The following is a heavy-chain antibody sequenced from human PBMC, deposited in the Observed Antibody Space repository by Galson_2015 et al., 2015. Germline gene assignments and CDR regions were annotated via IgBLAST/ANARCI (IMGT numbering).Heavy chain of an antibody. V-gene: IGHV1-46*01. Sequence: SVKVSCKASGYTFTSYYMHWVRQAPGQGLEWMGIINPSGGSTSYAQKFQGRVTMTRDTSTSTVYMELSSLRSEDTAVYYCARGEDIVVVVAALLVYSGQGTLVTVSS. D-gene: IGHD2-15*01. J-gene: IGHJ4*02. CDR1: GYTFTSYY. CDR2: INPSGGST. CDR3: ARGEDIVVVVAALLVY.